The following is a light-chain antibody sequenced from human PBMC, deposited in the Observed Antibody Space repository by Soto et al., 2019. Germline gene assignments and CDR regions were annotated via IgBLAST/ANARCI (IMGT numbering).Light chain of an antibody. Sequence: QSALTQPASVSGSPGQSITISCTGTSSDVGGYNYVSWYQQHPGKAPKLMIYDVSSRPSGVSNRFSASKSGNTASLTISGPQAEDGADYYCTSYTSDNTLVFGRGAKVTAL. CDR3: TSYTSDNTLV. CDR2: DVS. CDR1: SSDVGGYNY. J-gene: IGLJ1*01. V-gene: IGLV2-14*01.